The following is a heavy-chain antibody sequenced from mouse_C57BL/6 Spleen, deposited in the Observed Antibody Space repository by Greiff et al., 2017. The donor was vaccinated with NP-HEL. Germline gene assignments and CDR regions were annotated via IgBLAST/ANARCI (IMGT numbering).Heavy chain of an antibody. J-gene: IGHJ3*01. CDR1: GYAFSSSW. CDR2: IYPGDGDT. Sequence: QVQLQQSGPELVKPGASVKISCKASGYAFSSSWMNWVKQRPGKGLEWIGRIYPGDGDTNYNGKFKGKATLTADKSPSTAYMQLSSLTSEDSAVYFCARSAYSNYLVSYWGQGTLVTVSA. CDR3: ARSAYSNYLVSY. D-gene: IGHD2-5*01. V-gene: IGHV1-82*01.